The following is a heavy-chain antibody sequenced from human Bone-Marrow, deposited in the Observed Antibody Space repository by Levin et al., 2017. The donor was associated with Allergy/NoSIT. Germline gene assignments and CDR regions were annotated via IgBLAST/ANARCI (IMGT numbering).Heavy chain of an antibody. CDR2: ISGSGGST. CDR1: GFTFSSYA. V-gene: IGHV3-23*01. CDR3: AKDGPRVLEVGATATYFDY. Sequence: GGSLRLSCAASGFTFSSYAMSWVRQAPGKGLEWVSAISGSGGSTYYADSVKGRFTISRDNSKNTLYLQMNSLRAEDTAVYYCAKDGPRVLEVGATATYFDYWGQGTLVTVSS. D-gene: IGHD1-26*01. J-gene: IGHJ4*02.